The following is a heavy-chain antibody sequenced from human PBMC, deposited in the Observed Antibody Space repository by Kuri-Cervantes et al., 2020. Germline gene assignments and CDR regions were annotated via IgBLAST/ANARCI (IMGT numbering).Heavy chain of an antibody. CDR2: FYYSGST. Sequence: SETLSLTCTVSGGSISSYYWSWIRQPPGKGLEWLGYFYYSGSTNYNPSFKSRVTISVDTSKNQFSLELSSVTAADTAVYYCARAYYDSSGYHAFDIWGQGTMVTVSS. J-gene: IGHJ3*02. D-gene: IGHD3-22*01. CDR3: ARAYYDSSGYHAFDI. V-gene: IGHV4-59*12. CDR1: GGSISSYY.